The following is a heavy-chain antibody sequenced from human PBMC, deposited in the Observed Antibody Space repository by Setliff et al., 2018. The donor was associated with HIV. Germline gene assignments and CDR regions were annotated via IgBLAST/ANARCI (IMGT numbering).Heavy chain of an antibody. D-gene: IGHD3-16*01. CDR2: VNHNGNI. CDR3: ARHKVSTTRGGLVSDYFYYGMDI. V-gene: IGHV4-34*01. CDR1: GVPLSDYY. Sequence: KPSETLSLTCTLNGVPLSDYYWNWIRQSPGKGLEWIVEVNHNGNINYNPSLKSRVTVSVDTSKTQYSLKMISVTAADTAEYYCARHKVSTTRGGLVSDYFYYGMDILGQGTTVTVSS. J-gene: IGHJ6*02.